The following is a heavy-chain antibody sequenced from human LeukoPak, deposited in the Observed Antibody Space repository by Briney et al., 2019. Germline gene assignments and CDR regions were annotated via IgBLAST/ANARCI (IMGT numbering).Heavy chain of an antibody. CDR1: GGSISSGDCY. D-gene: IGHD2-15*01. CDR3: ARLYCSGGSCYPGAKGSYWFDP. CDR2: IFYSGRT. J-gene: IGHJ5*02. V-gene: IGHV4-30-4*01. Sequence: PSQTLSLTCTVSGGSISSGDCYWSWIRQPPGKGLEWIGFIFYSGRTYYNPSLKSRLTISVDTSKNQFSLNINSVTAADTAVYYCARLYCSGGSCYPGAKGSYWFDPWGLGTLVTVSS.